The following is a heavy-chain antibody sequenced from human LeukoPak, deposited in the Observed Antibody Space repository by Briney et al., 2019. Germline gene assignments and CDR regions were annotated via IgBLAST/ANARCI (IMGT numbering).Heavy chain of an antibody. J-gene: IGHJ4*02. V-gene: IGHV1-18*01. CDR2: RSIYNGNT. CDR3: ARGGPFPSSSSSREYYLDY. D-gene: IGHD6-6*01. Sequence: ASVKVSCKASGYDFINYGISWVRQAPGQGLEWMGWRSIYNGNTDYKLQGRVTMTTDTSTNTAYMEVRSLRSDDTAVYYYARGGPFPSSSSSREYYLDYWGQGTLVTVSS. CDR1: GYDFINYG.